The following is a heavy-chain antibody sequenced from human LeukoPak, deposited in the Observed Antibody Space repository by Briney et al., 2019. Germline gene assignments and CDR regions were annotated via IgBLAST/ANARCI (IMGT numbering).Heavy chain of an antibody. Sequence: VSGPTLVKPTQILTLTCTFSGFSLSTSGVGVGWIRQPPGKALEWLALIYWDDDKRYSPSLKSRLTITKDTSKNQVVLAMTNMGPVDTATYYCAHSHYNYTYIPWHYWGQGTLVTVSS. D-gene: IGHD3-16*01. CDR1: GFSLSTSGVG. J-gene: IGHJ4*02. CDR3: AHSHYNYTYIPWHY. CDR2: IYWDDDK. V-gene: IGHV2-5*02.